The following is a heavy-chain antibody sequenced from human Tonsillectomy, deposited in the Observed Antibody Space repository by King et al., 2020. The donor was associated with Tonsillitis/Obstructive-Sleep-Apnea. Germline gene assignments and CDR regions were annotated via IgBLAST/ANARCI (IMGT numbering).Heavy chain of an antibody. CDR3: ARALRPYGDYVVGGFDY. CDR1: GFTFSSYS. J-gene: IGHJ4*02. V-gene: IGHV3-21*01. Sequence: VQLVESGGGLVKPGGSLRLSCAASGFTFSSYSMNWVRQAPGKGLEWVSSISSSSSYIYYADSVKGRFTISRDNAKNSLYLQMNSLRAEDTAVYYCARALRPYGDYVVGGFDYWGQGTLVTVSS. CDR2: ISSSSSYI. D-gene: IGHD4-17*01.